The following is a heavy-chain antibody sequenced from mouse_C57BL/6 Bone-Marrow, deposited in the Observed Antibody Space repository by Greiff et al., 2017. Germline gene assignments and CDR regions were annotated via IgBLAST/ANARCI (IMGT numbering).Heavy chain of an antibody. V-gene: IGHV1-67*01. Sequence: QVQLKESGPELVRPGVSVKISCKGSGYTFTDYAMHWVKQSHAKSLEWIGVISTYYGDASYNQKFKDKATMTVDKSSSTVYMVLNSLTSEVPAVYYCGVYGNPMDYWGQGTSVTVSS. D-gene: IGHD2-1*01. J-gene: IGHJ4*01. CDR2: ISTYYGDA. CDR1: GYTFTDYA. CDR3: GVYGNPMDY.